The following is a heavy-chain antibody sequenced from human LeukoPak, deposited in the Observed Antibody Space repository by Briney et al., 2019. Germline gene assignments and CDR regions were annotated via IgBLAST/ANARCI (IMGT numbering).Heavy chain of an antibody. CDR3: AKFDQDWGTFDY. CDR1: GYTFTGYY. Sequence: GASVKSSGRASGYTFTGYYLHWVRQAPGQGLEWMGWIKPDSGDTHYVQKFQGRVTMTRDTSITTAYMELSLRTDDTAVYYCAKFDQDWGTFDYWGQGTVVTVSS. CDR2: IKPDSGDT. D-gene: IGHD7-27*01. J-gene: IGHJ4*02. V-gene: IGHV1-2*02.